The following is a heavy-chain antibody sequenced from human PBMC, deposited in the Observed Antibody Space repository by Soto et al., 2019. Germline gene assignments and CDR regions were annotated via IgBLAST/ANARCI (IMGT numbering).Heavy chain of an antibody. J-gene: IGHJ4*02. V-gene: IGHV4-34*01. Sequence: QVQLQQWGAGLLKPSETLSLTCAVYGGSFSHYHWGWIRQPPGKGLEWIGEINHSGSTNYNPSLKSRVTISVQTSKKQFSLKLDSVTAADTAVYYCASKDMATMSGNSWGQGTLVTVSS. D-gene: IGHD3-10*01. CDR3: ASKDMATMSGNS. CDR1: GGSFSHYH. CDR2: INHSGST.